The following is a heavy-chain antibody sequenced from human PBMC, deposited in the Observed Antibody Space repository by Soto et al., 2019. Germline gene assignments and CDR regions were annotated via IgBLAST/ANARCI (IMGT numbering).Heavy chain of an antibody. D-gene: IGHD2-15*01. J-gene: IGHJ6*02. Sequence: GAPVKVSFQASGYTFTGLYIHWVGQGPGPGAEWVGWIKPNGGGTNYAHKFKGRVTMTRETSISTAYMELSRMRSDDKAVYYCVPLGYCNGGSCYAMEVWGQGTTVTVSS. V-gene: IGHV1-2*07. CDR2: IKPNGGGT. CDR1: GYTFTGLY. CDR3: VPLGYCNGGSCYAMEV.